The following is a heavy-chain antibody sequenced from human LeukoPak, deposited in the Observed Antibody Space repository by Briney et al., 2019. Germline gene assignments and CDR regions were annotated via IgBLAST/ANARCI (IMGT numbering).Heavy chain of an antibody. CDR3: ARDLAYSSGWRTTTNAFDI. CDR1: GYTFTGYY. CDR2: INPNSGGT. V-gene: IGHV1-2*02. J-gene: IGHJ3*02. Sequence: GASVKVSCKASGYTFTGYYMHWVRQAPGQGLEWMGWINPNSGGTNYAQKFQGRVTMTRDTSIGTAYMELSRLRSDDTAVYYCARDLAYSSGWRTTTNAFDIWGQGTMVTVSS. D-gene: IGHD6-19*01.